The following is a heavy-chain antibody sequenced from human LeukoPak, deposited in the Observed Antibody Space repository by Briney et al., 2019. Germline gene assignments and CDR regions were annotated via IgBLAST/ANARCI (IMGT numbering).Heavy chain of an antibody. CDR2: ISGSGGST. V-gene: IGHV3-23*01. Sequence: GGSLRLSCAASGFTFSSYAMSWVRQAPGKGLEWVSAISGSGGSTYYADSVKGRFTISRDNSKNTLYLQMNSLRAEDTAVYYCAKAGDGPDSYYYYYMDVWGKGTTATVSS. CDR3: AKAGDGPDSYYYYYMDV. D-gene: IGHD3-10*01. J-gene: IGHJ6*03. CDR1: GFTFSSYA.